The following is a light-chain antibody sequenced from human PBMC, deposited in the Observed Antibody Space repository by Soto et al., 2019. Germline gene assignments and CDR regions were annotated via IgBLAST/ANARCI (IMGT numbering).Light chain of an antibody. Sequence: EIVMTQSPATLSVSPGERATLSCRASQRVSSNLAWYQQKPGQAPRLLIYAASTRATGIPARFSGSGSGTEFTLTISSLQSGDFAVYYCQQYNNWPPWTFGQGTKVQIK. CDR1: QRVSSN. CDR3: QQYNNWPPWT. V-gene: IGKV3-15*01. CDR2: AAS. J-gene: IGKJ1*01.